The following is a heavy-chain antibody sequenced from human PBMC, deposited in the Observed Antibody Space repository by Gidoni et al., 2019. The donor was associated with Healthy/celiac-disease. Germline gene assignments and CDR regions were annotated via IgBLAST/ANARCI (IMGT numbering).Heavy chain of an antibody. J-gene: IGHJ4*02. CDR3: ARASNYYDSSGYSVDY. D-gene: IGHD3-22*01. CDR2: IIPIFGTA. Sequence: QVQLVQSGAEVKKPGSSVKVSCTASGGTFSSYAISWVRQAPGQGLEWMGGIIPIFGTANYAQKFQGRVTITADESTSTAYMELSSLRSEDTAVYYCARASNYYDSSGYSVDYWGQGTLVTVSS. CDR1: GGTFSSYA. V-gene: IGHV1-69*01.